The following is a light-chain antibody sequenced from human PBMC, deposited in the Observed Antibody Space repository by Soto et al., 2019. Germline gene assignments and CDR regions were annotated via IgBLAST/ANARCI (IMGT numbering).Light chain of an antibody. V-gene: IGLV1-40*01. Sequence: QLVLTQPPSVSGAPGQRVTISCTGNSSNIGAGYDVHWYQQLPGKAPKLLIFGNSHRPSGVPDRFFGSKSGNTASLTISGLQAEDEADYYCSSYTSSSTLYVFGTGTKLTVL. CDR2: GNS. J-gene: IGLJ1*01. CDR1: SSNIGAGYD. CDR3: SSYTSSSTLYV.